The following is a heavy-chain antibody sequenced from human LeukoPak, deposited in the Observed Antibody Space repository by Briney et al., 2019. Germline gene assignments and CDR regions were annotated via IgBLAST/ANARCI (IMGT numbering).Heavy chain of an antibody. J-gene: IGHJ5*02. CDR1: GGTFSSYA. Sequence: SVKVSCKASGGTFSSYAISWVRQAPGQGLEWMGRIIPILGTANYAQKFQGRVTITTGESTSTAYMELSSLRSEDTAVYYCARIKDNWFDPWGQGTLVTVSS. D-gene: IGHD3-16*01. CDR3: ARIKDNWFDP. V-gene: IGHV1-69*11. CDR2: IIPILGTA.